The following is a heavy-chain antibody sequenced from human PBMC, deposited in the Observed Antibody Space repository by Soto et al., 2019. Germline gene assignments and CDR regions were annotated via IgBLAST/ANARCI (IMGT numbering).Heavy chain of an antibody. CDR3: ARGPNQLTPFDI. CDR1: GYTFTSYY. V-gene: IGHV1-46*01. J-gene: IGHJ3*02. CDR2: INPSGGST. Sequence: QVQLVQSGAEVKKPGASVKVSCKASGYTFTSYYMHWMRQAPGQGLEWMGIINPSGGSTSYAQKFQGRVTMTRETSTSTVYMELSSLRSEDTAVYYCARGPNQLTPFDIWGQGTMVTVSS. D-gene: IGHD2-2*01.